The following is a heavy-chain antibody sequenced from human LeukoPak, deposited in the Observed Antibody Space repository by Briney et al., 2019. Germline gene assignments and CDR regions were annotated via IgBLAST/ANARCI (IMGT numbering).Heavy chain of an antibody. CDR3: ARGWTQDAFDI. V-gene: IGHV3-23*01. J-gene: IGHJ3*02. Sequence: PGGSLRLSCAASGFTFSSNYLSWIRQAPGKGLEWVSAISGSGGSTYYADSVKGRFTISRDNSKNTLYLQMNSLRAEDTAVYYCARGWTQDAFDIWGQGTMVTVSS. D-gene: IGHD2-15*01. CDR1: GFTFSSNY. CDR2: ISGSGGST.